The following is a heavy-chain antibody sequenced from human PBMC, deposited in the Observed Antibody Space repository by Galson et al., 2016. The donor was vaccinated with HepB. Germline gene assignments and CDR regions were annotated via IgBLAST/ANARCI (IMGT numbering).Heavy chain of an antibody. CDR3: ARDVQYRFDS. CDR1: GYTFTTSG. Sequence: SVKVSCKASGYTFTTSGISWVRQAPGQGLEWMGWISTYSGNTKYAQKFQGGLTLTTDSSKTTAHMELRSLRFDDTALYYCARDVQYRFDSWGQGTLVTVSS. V-gene: IGHV1-18*01. CDR2: ISTYSGNT. J-gene: IGHJ4*02. D-gene: IGHD2/OR15-2a*01.